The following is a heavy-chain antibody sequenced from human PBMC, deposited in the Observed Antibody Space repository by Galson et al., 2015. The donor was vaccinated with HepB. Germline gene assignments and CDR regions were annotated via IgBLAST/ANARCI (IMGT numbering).Heavy chain of an antibody. CDR2: ISYDGSNK. D-gene: IGHD3-22*01. CDR1: GFTFSSYA. V-gene: IGHV3-30-3*01. Sequence: SLRLSCAASGFTFSSYAMHWVRQAPGKGLEWVAVISYDGSNKYYADSVKGRFTISRDNSKNTLYLQMNSLRAEDTAVYYCARDRSSGYYHPNYYYGMDVWGQGTTVTVSS. J-gene: IGHJ6*02. CDR3: ARDRSSGYYHPNYYYGMDV.